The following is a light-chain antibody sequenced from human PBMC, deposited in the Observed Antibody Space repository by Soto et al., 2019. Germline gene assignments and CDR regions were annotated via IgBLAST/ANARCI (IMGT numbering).Light chain of an antibody. Sequence: DIQMTQSPSSLSASVGDRVTITCRASQSVSSHLNWYQHKPGKAPKLLIYAASSLQSGVPSRFSGSGSGTDFTLTISTLQPEDFATYSCQHSHSTPLTFGGGTKVDIK. J-gene: IGKJ4*01. CDR2: AAS. V-gene: IGKV1-39*01. CDR1: QSVSSH. CDR3: QHSHSTPLT.